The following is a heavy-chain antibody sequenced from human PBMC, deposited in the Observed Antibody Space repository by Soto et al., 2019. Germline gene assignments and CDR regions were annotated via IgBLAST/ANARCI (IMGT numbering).Heavy chain of an antibody. CDR3: ARDSYYDFWSGYYPPYYYYGMDG. J-gene: IGHJ6*02. CDR2: ISSSSSTI. V-gene: IGHV3-48*02. Sequence: PGGSLRLSCAASGFTFSSYSMNWVRQAPGKGLEWVSYISSSSSTIYYADSVKGRFTISRDNAKNSLYLQMNSLRDEDTAVYYCARDSYYDFWSGYYPPYYYYGMDGWGQGTKVTVSS. CDR1: GFTFSSYS. D-gene: IGHD3-3*01.